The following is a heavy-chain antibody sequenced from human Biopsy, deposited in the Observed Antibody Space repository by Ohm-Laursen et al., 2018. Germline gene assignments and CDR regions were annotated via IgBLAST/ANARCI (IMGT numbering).Heavy chain of an antibody. V-gene: IGHV3-30*18. J-gene: IGHJ6*02. CDR1: GFTFSSFG. Sequence: SSLRLSCAASGFTFSSFGVHWVRQAPGKGPESVAVISYDGSNKYEADSVKGRFTISRDNSKNTMSLQMNSLRAEDTAVYYCAKDLVVRGVGDHGMDVWGQGTTVTVSS. CDR2: ISYDGSNK. D-gene: IGHD3-10*01. CDR3: AKDLVVRGVGDHGMDV.